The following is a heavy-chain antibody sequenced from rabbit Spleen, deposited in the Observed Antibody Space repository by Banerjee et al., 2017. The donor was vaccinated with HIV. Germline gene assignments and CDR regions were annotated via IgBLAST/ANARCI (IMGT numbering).Heavy chain of an antibody. V-gene: IGHV1S7*01. Sequence: QLKESGGGLVQPGGSLKVSCIASGFDFSSYYMSWVRQAPGKGLEWIGYFDPVFGSTYYASWVNGQFTISSHNAQNTLYLQLNSLTAADTATYFCARAIVPWLGLTRLDLWGQGTLVTVS. J-gene: IGHJ3*01. D-gene: IGHD4-1*01. CDR1: GFDFSSYY. CDR2: FDPVFGST. CDR3: ARAIVPWLGLTRLDL.